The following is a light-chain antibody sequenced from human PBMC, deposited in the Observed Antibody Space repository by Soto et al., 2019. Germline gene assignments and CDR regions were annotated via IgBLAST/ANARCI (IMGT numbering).Light chain of an antibody. CDR2: SNG. CDR3: AAWDDSLNAVV. V-gene: IGLV1-44*01. CDR1: SSNIGSND. J-gene: IGLJ2*01. Sequence: QAVVTQPPSASGTPGQRVTISCSGSSSNIGSNDVNWFQQLPGTAPKLLIYSNGQWPSGVPDRFSGSKSGTSASLAISGLQSEDEADYYCAAWDDSLNAVVFGGGTQLTVL.